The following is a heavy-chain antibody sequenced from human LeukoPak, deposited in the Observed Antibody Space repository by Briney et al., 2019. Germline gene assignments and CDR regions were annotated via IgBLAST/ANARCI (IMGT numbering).Heavy chain of an antibody. CDR3: ARRLNGYNVGGRDYFGMDV. CDR2: IYYNGNT. D-gene: IGHD5-24*01. CDR1: GGSFHNYY. J-gene: IGHJ6*02. V-gene: IGHV4-59*08. Sequence: SETLSLTCTVSGGSFHNYYLSWIRQPPGKGLEWIGYIYYNGNTKYNPSLKSRVTISLNTSNNQFSLMLNSVTAADTAVYYCARRLNGYNVGGRDYFGMDVWGQGTTVTVS.